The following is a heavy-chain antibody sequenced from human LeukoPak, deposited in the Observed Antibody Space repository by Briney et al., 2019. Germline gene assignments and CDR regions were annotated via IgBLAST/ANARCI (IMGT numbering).Heavy chain of an antibody. CDR2: IYYRGCT. CDR1: GGSISSSSYY. J-gene: IGHJ4*02. D-gene: IGHD3-10*01. CDR3: ARVRVLLGFGEFDY. V-gene: IGHV4-39*01. Sequence: SETLSLTCTVSGGSISSSSYYWGWLRQPPGKGLERIASIYYRGCTYYNPSLKSRVTISVNTSANQFSLKLSSVTAADTAVYYCARVRVLLGFGEFDYWGQGTLVTVSS.